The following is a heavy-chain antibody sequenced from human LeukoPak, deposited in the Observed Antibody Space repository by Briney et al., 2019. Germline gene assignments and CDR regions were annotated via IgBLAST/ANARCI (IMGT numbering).Heavy chain of an antibody. CDR2: ISSSGSTI. V-gene: IGHV3-48*03. CDR3: ARRSSSSYYYYYYMDV. D-gene: IGHD6-13*01. J-gene: IGHJ6*03. Sequence: GGSLRLSCAASGFTFSSYEMNWVRQAPGKELEWVSYISSSGSTIYYADSVKGRFTISRDNAKNSLYLQMNSLRAEDTAVYYCARRSSSSYYYYYYMDVWGKGTTVTVSS. CDR1: GFTFSSYE.